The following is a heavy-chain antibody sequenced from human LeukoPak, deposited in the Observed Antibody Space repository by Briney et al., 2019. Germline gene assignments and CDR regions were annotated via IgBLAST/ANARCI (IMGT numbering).Heavy chain of an antibody. CDR1: EYTFTGYY. V-gene: IGHV1-2*02. Sequence: GASVKVSCKASEYTFTGYYMNWVRQAPGQGLEWMGWINPNSGGTNYAQKFQGRVTMTRDTSISTAYMELSRLRSDDTAVYYCARAEYYYDSSGLKGLPLDYWGQGTLVTVSS. CDR3: ARAEYYYDSSGLKGLPLDY. D-gene: IGHD3-22*01. J-gene: IGHJ4*02. CDR2: INPNSGGT.